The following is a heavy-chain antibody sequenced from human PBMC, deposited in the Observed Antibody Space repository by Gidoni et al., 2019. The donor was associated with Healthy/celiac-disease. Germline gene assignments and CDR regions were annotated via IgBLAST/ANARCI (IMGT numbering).Heavy chain of an antibody. CDR3: AKDLYDSSGYPDDAFDI. D-gene: IGHD3-22*01. Sequence: QLQLQESGPGLVKPSETLSLTCTVSGGSISSSSYYWGWIRQPPGKGLEWIGSIYYSGSTYYNPSLKSRVTISVDTSKNQFSLKLSSVTAADTAVYYCAKDLYDSSGYPDDAFDIWGQGTMVTVSS. CDR2: IYYSGST. CDR1: GGSISSSSYY. J-gene: IGHJ3*02. V-gene: IGHV4-39*01.